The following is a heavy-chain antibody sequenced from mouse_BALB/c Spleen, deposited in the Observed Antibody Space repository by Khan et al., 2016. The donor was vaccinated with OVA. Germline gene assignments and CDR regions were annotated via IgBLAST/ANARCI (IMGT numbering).Heavy chain of an antibody. J-gene: IGHJ2*01. V-gene: IGHV5-9-3*01. CDR3: ARHEDYYGSRPYFDY. D-gene: IGHD1-1*01. CDR2: ISSGGTYT. CDR1: GFTFSRYS. Sequence: EVELVESGGGLVKPGGSLKLSCVASGFTFSRYSMSWVRQTPERRLEWVASISSGGTYTYYPDNVKGRFTLSRDSAENTLYLQMSSLRSEDTAIYSCARHEDYYGSRPYFDYWGQGTTLTVSS.